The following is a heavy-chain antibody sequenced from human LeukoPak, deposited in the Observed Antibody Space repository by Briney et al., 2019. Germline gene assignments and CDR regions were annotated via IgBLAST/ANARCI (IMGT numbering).Heavy chain of an antibody. V-gene: IGHV3-23*01. CDR2: ISGSGGST. J-gene: IGHJ5*02. CDR3: ARDGGCSSTSCYSRFNWFDP. Sequence: GGSLRLSCAASGFTFSSYAMSWVRKAPGKGLEWVSAISGSGGSTYYADSVKGRLTISRDNSKNTLYLQMNSLRAEDTAVYYCARDGGCSSTSCYSRFNWFDPWGQGTLVTVSS. CDR1: GFTFSSYA. D-gene: IGHD2-2*01.